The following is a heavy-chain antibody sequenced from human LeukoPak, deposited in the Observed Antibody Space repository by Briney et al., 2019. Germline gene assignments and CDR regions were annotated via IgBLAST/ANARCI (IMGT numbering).Heavy chain of an antibody. D-gene: IGHD3-10*02. J-gene: IGHJ6*04. CDR3: AELGITMIGGV. CDR2: IRYDGTIK. V-gene: IGHV3-30*02. Sequence: GGSLRLSCAASGFTFNGYGMHWVRQAPGKGLEWMAFIRYDGTIKYYADSVKGRFTISRDNSKNTLYLQMNSLRTEDTAVYYCAELGITMIGGVWGKGTTVTVSS. CDR1: GFTFNGYG.